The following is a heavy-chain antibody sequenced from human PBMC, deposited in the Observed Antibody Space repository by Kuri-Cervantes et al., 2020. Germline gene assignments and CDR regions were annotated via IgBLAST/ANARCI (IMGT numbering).Heavy chain of an antibody. D-gene: IGHD2-21*02. CDR2: MNPNSGNT. Sequence: VSVKVSCQPPGYTFTSYDINWVRQATGQGLEWMGWMNPNSGNTGYAQKFQGRVTMTRNTSISTAYMELSSLRSEDTAVYYGARDYCGGDCYSAVGYWGQGTLVTVSS. CDR3: ARDYCGGDCYSAVGY. CDR1: GYTFTSYD. V-gene: IGHV1-8*02. J-gene: IGHJ4*02.